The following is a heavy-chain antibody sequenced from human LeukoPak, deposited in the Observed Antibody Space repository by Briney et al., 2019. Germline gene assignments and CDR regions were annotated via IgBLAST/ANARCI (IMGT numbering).Heavy chain of an antibody. CDR2: IYYSGST. Sequence: SETLSLTCTVSNGSVRSYYWSWVRQSPGKGLEWIGYIYYSGSTNYNPSLKSRVTISIHTSRNQFSLMLSSVTAADAAMYYCARYYDRTGFDYWGQGTLVTVSS. V-gene: IGHV4-59*08. CDR3: ARYYDRTGFDY. J-gene: IGHJ4*02. CDR1: NGSVRSYY. D-gene: IGHD3-16*01.